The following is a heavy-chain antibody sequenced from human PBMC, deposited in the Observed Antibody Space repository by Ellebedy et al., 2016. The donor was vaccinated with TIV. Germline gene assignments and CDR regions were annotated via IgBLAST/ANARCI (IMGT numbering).Heavy chain of an antibody. CDR2: IWYDGFNK. CDR3: AREQSPYYEILTGSFDY. CDR1: GFSFSTYG. D-gene: IGHD3-9*01. J-gene: IGHJ4*02. Sequence: GESLKISCAASGFSFSTYGMHWVRQAPGQGLEWVAVIWYDGFNKDYADSVKGRFTISRDNSKSTLYLEMKSLRVEDNAVYYCAREQSPYYEILTGSFDYWGQGALVTVSS. V-gene: IGHV3-33*01.